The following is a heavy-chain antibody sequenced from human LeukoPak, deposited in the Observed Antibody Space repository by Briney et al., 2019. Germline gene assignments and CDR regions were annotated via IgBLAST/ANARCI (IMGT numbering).Heavy chain of an antibody. CDR2: INLDGSDK. J-gene: IGHJ4*02. D-gene: IGHD2-15*01. V-gene: IGHV3-7*01. CDR1: GFSFTNHL. Sequence: GGSLRLSCAASGFSFTNHLMTWVRQAPGKGLEWVASINLDGSDKYYVDAVKGRFTISRDNAKNSLFLQMNSLRAEDTAVYYCVRNGGSLDYWGQGTLVTVSS. CDR3: VRNGGSLDY.